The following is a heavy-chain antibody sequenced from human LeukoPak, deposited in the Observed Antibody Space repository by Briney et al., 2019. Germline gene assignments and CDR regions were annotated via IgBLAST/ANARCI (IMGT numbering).Heavy chain of an antibody. CDR1: GFTFSSYD. CDR2: IGTAGDT. J-gene: IGHJ3*02. V-gene: IGHV3-13*04. D-gene: IGHD3-10*01. CDR3: ARTTYYYGSGSYYLDAFDI. Sequence: PGGSLRLSCAASGFTFSSYDMHWVRQATGKGLEWVSAIGTAGDTYYPGSVKGRFTISRENAENSLYLQMNSLRAGDTAVYYCARTTYYYGSGSYYLDAFDIWGQGTMVTVSS.